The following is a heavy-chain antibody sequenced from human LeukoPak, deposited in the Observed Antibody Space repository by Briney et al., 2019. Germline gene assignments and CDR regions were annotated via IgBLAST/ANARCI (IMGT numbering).Heavy chain of an antibody. CDR1: GFTFSSYE. V-gene: IGHV3-48*03. Sequence: GGSLRLSCAASGFTFSSYEMNWVRQAPGKGLEWVSYISSSGSTIYYADSVKGRFTISRDNAKNSLYLQMNSLRAEDTAVYYWARGPSGKNSGYHWSHFDYWGQGTLVTVSS. CDR2: ISSSGSTI. J-gene: IGHJ4*02. D-gene: IGHD5-12*01. CDR3: ARGPSGKNSGYHWSHFDY.